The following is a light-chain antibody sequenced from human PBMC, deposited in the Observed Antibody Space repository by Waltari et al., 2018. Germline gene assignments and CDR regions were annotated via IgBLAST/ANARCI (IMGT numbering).Light chain of an antibody. CDR2: KAS. V-gene: IGKV1-5*03. CDR3: QQYNSYSYT. J-gene: IGKJ2*01. CDR1: QSISSW. Sequence: DIQMTQSPSNLSAPVGDRVTITCRASQSISSWLAWYQQKPGKAPKLLIYKASSLESGVPSRFSGSGSGTEFTLTISSLQPDDFATYYCQQYNSYSYTFGQGTKLEIK.